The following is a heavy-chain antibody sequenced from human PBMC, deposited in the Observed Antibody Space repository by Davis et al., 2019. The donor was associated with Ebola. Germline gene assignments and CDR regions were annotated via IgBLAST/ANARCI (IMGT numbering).Heavy chain of an antibody. J-gene: IGHJ4*02. V-gene: IGHV4-59*01. Sequence: MPSETLSLTCTVSGGSISSYYWSWIRQPPGKGLEWIGYIYYSGSTNYNPSLKSRVTISVDTSKNQFSLKLSSVTAADTAVYYCARGGSGWSPFDYWGQGTLVTVSS. CDR2: IYYSGST. CDR1: GGSISSYY. CDR3: ARGGSGWSPFDY. D-gene: IGHD6-19*01.